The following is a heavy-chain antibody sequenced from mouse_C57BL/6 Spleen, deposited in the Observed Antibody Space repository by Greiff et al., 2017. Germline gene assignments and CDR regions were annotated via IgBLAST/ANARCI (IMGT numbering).Heavy chain of an antibody. CDR1: GYSITSGYY. CDR3: ARPDGYYVDWYFDG. Sequence: VQLKESGPGLVKPSQSLSLTCSVTGYSITSGYYWNWIRQFPGNKLEWMGYISYDGSNNYNPSLKNRISITRDTSKNQFCLKLNSVTTEDTDTYYCARPDGYYVDWYFDGWGTGTTVTVSS. J-gene: IGHJ1*03. CDR2: ISYDGSN. V-gene: IGHV3-6*01. D-gene: IGHD2-3*01.